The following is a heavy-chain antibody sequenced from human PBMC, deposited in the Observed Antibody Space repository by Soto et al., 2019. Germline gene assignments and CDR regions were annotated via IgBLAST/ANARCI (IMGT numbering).Heavy chain of an antibody. J-gene: IGHJ6*02. Sequence: GESLKISCKGSGYSFANQWIGWVLQMPGRGLEYMGIVYPDDSNTRYSPSFQGQVTISADKSISTAYLHWSSLKASDTAMYYCARLSYNWNDYHYHGMDVWGQGTTVTVSS. CDR3: ARLSYNWNDYHYHGMDV. CDR1: GYSFANQW. D-gene: IGHD1-20*01. CDR2: VYPDDSNT. V-gene: IGHV5-51*01.